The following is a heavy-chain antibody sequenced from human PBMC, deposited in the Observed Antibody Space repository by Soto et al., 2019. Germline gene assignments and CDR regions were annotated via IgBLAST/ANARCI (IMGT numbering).Heavy chain of an antibody. V-gene: IGHV4-59*08. CDR1: GGSISTYY. D-gene: IGHD2-15*01. Sequence: QVQLQESGPGLAKPSETLSLTCTVSGGSISTYYWSWIRQPPGKGLEWIGCIYYSGSTNFNPSLKSRVTRSVDTAKNQFSLKLTSVTAAATAVYYCARGGWRHIDYWGQGTRVTVSS. J-gene: IGHJ4*02. CDR2: IYYSGST. CDR3: ARGGWRHIDY.